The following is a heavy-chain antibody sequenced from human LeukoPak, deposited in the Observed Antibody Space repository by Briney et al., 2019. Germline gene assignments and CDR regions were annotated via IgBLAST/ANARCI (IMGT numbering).Heavy chain of an antibody. V-gene: IGHV3-23*01. CDR3: ATVPAAILNY. CDR2: ISGSGSST. J-gene: IGHJ4*02. CDR1: SFTFSSYT. D-gene: IGHD2-2*02. Sequence: GGSLRRSCAASSFTFSSYTMIWVGQAPGKGVEWVSAISGSGSSTYYADSVKGRFTISRDNSKNTLYLQMNSLRAEDTDVYYCATVPAAILNYWGQGILVTVSS.